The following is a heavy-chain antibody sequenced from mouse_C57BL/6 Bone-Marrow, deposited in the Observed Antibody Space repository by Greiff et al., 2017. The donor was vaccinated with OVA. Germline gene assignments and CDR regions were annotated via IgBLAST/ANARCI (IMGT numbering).Heavy chain of an antibody. V-gene: IGHV1-81*01. J-gene: IGHJ1*03. D-gene: IGHD4-1*01. Sequence: VQGVESGAELARPGASVKLSCKASGYTFTSYGISWVKQRTGQGLEWIGEIYPRSGNTYYNEKFKGKATLTADKSSSTAYMELRSLTSEDSAVYFCARELGRYWYFDVWGTGTTVTVSS. CDR1: GYTFTSYG. CDR3: ARELGRYWYFDV. CDR2: IYPRSGNT.